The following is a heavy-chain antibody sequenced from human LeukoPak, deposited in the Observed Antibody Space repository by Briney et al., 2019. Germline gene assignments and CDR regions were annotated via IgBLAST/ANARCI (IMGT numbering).Heavy chain of an antibody. J-gene: IGHJ4*02. V-gene: IGHV3-21*01. Sequence: PGGSLRLSCAASGFTFSGYSMNWVRQAPGKGLEWVSSISSSSSYIYYADSVKGRFTISRDNAKNSLYLQMNSLRAEDTAVYYCAGVSGLQRGSGSVFDYWGQGTLVTVSS. CDR2: ISSSSSYI. CDR3: AGVSGLQRGSGSVFDY. D-gene: IGHD3-10*01. CDR1: GFTFSGYS.